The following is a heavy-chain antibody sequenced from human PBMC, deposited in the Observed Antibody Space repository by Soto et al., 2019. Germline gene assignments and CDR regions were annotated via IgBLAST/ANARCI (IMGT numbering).Heavy chain of an antibody. V-gene: IGHV4-34*01. J-gene: IGHJ5*02. CDR1: GGSFGGYY. CDR2: INQSGST. CDR3: ARGGRRVEARGRDNWFDP. Sequence: SDTLSLTCAVYGGSFGGYYWNWIRHPAGKGLEWMGKINQSGSTNYSPSRKTRVTISVETSKTQFSLKLSSVTAGDTAVYYCARGGRRVEARGRDNWFDPWGQGTLGTVS. D-gene: IGHD2-15*01.